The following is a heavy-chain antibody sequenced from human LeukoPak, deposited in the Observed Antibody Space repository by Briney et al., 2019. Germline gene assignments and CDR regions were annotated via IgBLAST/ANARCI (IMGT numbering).Heavy chain of an antibody. Sequence: SQTLSLTFAISGDSVSSNSAAWNWIRQSPSRGLEWLGRTYYRSRWYNDYAVSVKSRIAIDPDTSKNQFSLKLSSVTAADTAVYYCAREGTSGTHLNWFDPWGQGTLVTVSS. V-gene: IGHV6-1*01. CDR2: TYYRSRWYN. CDR3: AREGTSGTHLNWFDP. D-gene: IGHD1-1*01. J-gene: IGHJ5*02. CDR1: GDSVSSNSAA.